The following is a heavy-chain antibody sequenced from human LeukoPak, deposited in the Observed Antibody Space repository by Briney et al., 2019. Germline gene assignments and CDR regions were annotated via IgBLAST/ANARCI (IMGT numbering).Heavy chain of an antibody. D-gene: IGHD1-26*01. CDR1: GYTFTSYG. V-gene: IGHV1-18*01. J-gene: IGHJ5*02. CDR3: ARDSKGSGSRRNPEAYHWFDP. Sequence: GASVKVSCKASGYTFTSYGISWVRQAPGQGLEWRGWISAYNGNTNYAQKLQGRVTMATDTSTSTAYMELRSLRSDDTAVYYCARDSKGSGSRRNPEAYHWFDPWGQGTLVTVSS. CDR2: ISAYNGNT.